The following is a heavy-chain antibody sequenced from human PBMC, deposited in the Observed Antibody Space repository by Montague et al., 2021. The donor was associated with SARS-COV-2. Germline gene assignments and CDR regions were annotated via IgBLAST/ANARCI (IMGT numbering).Heavy chain of an antibody. CDR3: ARGSWHIVVVTAIRDGYYGMDV. J-gene: IGHJ6*02. CDR2: INHSGST. V-gene: IGHV4-34*01. CDR1: GGSFSNHY. Sequence: SETLSLTCAVYGGSFSNHYWSWIRQPPGKGLEWIGEINHSGSTNYNPSLKSRVTISVDTSKNQFSLKLSSVTAADTAVYYCARGSWHIVVVTAIRDGYYGMDVWGQGTTVTVSS. D-gene: IGHD2-21*02.